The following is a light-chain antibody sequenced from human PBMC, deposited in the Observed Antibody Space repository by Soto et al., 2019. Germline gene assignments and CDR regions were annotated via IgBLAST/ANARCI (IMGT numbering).Light chain of an antibody. Sequence: ETVLTQSPATLSLSPGERATLSCRASQNIDSYLAWYQQKPGQAPRLLIYDASNRATGIPARFSGSGSGTDFTLTISSLEPDDFAVYYCQQRKNWPPLTFGGGTRVEIK. CDR1: QNIDSY. CDR2: DAS. V-gene: IGKV3-11*01. CDR3: QQRKNWPPLT. J-gene: IGKJ4*01.